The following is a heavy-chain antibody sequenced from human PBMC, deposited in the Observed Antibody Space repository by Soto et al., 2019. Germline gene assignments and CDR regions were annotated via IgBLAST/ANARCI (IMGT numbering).Heavy chain of an antibody. Sequence: QLQLQESGSGLVKPSQTLSLTCAVSGGSISSGGYSWSWIRQPPGKGLEWIGYIYHSGSTYYNPSLKSRVTISVDRSKTQFSLKPSSVTAADTAVYYCARAGAPPHWYFDLWGRGTLVTVSS. CDR1: GGSISSGGYS. CDR2: IYHSGST. D-gene: IGHD7-27*01. CDR3: ARAGAPPHWYFDL. J-gene: IGHJ2*01. V-gene: IGHV4-30-2*01.